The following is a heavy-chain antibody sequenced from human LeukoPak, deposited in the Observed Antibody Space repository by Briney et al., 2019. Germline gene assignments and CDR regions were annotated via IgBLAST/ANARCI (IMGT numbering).Heavy chain of an antibody. V-gene: IGHV1-18*01. D-gene: IGHD3-9*01. CDR2: ISPYNGNV. Sequence: ASVKVSCKASGYTFSRYGISWVRQAPGQGLEWMGWISPYNGNVNYAHQLQDRVTMTTDTSTGTAYMEVRSLRSDDTAVYYCARGWFDTTAYHHPFDYWGQETLVTVSS. CDR3: ARGWFDTTAYHHPFDY. CDR1: GYTFSRYG. J-gene: IGHJ4*02.